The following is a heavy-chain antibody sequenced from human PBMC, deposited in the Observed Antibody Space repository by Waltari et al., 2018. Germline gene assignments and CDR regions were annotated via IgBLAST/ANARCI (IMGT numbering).Heavy chain of an antibody. D-gene: IGHD1-26*01. CDR2: INPNRGGT. Sequence: QVQLVQSGAEVKKPGASVKVSCKASGYTFTGYYMHWVRQAPGQGLEWRGWINPNRGGTNYAKKFQGRVTMTRDTSISTAYMELSRLRSDDTAVYYCAREGWVEYFQHWGQGTLVTVSS. J-gene: IGHJ1*01. V-gene: IGHV1-2*02. CDR1: GYTFTGYY. CDR3: AREGWVEYFQH.